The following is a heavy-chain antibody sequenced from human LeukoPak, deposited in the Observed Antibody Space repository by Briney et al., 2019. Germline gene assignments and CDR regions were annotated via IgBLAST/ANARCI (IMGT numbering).Heavy chain of an antibody. CDR2: IKQDGSEK. V-gene: IGHV3-7*01. J-gene: IGHJ4*02. D-gene: IGHD4-23*01. CDR1: GFTFSSYW. Sequence: GGSLRLSCAASGFTFSSYWMTWVRQAPEKGLEWVANIKQDGSEKYYVDSVKGRFTISRDNAKNSLYLQMNSLRAEDTAVYYCAAHVGNAGDFGYWGQGTLVAVSS. CDR3: AAHVGNAGDFGY.